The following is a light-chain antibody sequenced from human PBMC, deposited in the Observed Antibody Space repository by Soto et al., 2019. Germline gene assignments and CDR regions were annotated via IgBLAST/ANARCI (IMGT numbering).Light chain of an antibody. V-gene: IGKV3-20*01. CDR2: GAG. CDR1: QSVTRSY. Sequence: EIVLTQSPGTLSLSPGERATLSCRASQSVTRSYLAWYQQKPGQAPRLLIYGAGSRATGIPDRFSGSGSGTDFLLTISRLEPEDFAVYYFQQYGSTPVTFGQGTKVEI. CDR3: QQYGSTPVT. J-gene: IGKJ1*01.